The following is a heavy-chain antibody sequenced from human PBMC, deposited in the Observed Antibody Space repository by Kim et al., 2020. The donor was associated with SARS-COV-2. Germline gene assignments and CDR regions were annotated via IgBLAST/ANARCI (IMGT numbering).Heavy chain of an antibody. CDR1: GFTFSSYA. D-gene: IGHD3-22*01. J-gene: IGHJ3*02. CDR2: ISYDGSNK. CDR3: AAGDYYDSSGYYSDAFDI. V-gene: IGHV3-30*04. Sequence: GGSLRLSCAASGFTFSSYAMHWVRQAPGKGLEWVAVISYDGSNKYYVDSVKGRFTISRDNSKNTLYLQMNSLRAEDTAVYYCAAGDYYDSSGYYSDAFDIWGQGTMVTVSS.